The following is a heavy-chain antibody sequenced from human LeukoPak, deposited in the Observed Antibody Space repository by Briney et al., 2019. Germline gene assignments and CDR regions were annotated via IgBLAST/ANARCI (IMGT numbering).Heavy chain of an antibody. CDR3: AREDDKYYYGSGSYCLDY. CDR2: ISGYNGNT. J-gene: IGHJ4*02. V-gene: IGHV1-18*01. Sequence: ASVKVSCKASGYTFTSYGISWVRQAPGQGLEWMGWISGYNGNTNYAQNLQGRVTMTTDTSASTAYMELRSLRSHDTAVYYCAREDDKYYYGSGSYCLDYWGQGTLVTVSS. CDR1: GYTFTSYG. D-gene: IGHD3-10*01.